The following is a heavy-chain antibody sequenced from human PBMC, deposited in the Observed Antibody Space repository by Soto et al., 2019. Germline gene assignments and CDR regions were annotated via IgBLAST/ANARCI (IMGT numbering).Heavy chain of an antibody. J-gene: IGHJ3*01. Sequence: EVQLVESGGGLVVPGGPLSLSCVASGFTFSSYHMSWVRQAPGKGLEWVSSVNPLSTNIYYADSVRGRFAISRDHSKNSLYLRMNSLRTEDAAVYYCARGYCVGGGCYLRRDAFDFWGHGTLVTVSS. CDR2: VNPLSTNI. CDR3: ARGYCVGGGCYLRRDAFDF. D-gene: IGHD2-15*01. V-gene: IGHV3-21*01. CDR1: GFTFSSYH.